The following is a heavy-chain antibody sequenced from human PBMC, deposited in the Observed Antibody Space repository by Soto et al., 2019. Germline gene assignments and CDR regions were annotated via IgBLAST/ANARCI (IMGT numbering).Heavy chain of an antibody. Sequence: GGSLRLSCSASGFTFSSYAMHWVRQAPGKGLEYVSAISSNGGSTYYADSVKGRFTISRDNSKNTLYLQMSSLRAEDTAVYYCVKDYHIAVAGREGWYFDYWGQGTLVTVSS. D-gene: IGHD6-19*01. CDR2: ISSNGGST. V-gene: IGHV3-64D*08. CDR3: VKDYHIAVAGREGWYFDY. CDR1: GFTFSSYA. J-gene: IGHJ4*02.